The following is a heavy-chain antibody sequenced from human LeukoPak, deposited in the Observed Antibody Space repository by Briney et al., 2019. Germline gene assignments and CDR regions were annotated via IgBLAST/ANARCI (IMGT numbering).Heavy chain of an antibody. D-gene: IGHD2-15*01. J-gene: IGHJ4*02. CDR2: IYYSGST. V-gene: IGHV4-61*08. Sequence: SETLSLTCTVSGGSISSGDYYWSWIRQPPGKGLEWIGYIYYSGSTNYNPSLKSRVTISVDTSKNQFSLKLSSVTAADTAVYYCARHLCSGGSCYPIFADWGQGTLVTVSS. CDR1: GGSISSGDYY. CDR3: ARHLCSGGSCYPIFAD.